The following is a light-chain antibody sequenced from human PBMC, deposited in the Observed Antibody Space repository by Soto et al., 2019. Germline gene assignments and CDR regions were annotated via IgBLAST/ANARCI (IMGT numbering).Light chain of an antibody. J-gene: IGKJ4*01. Sequence: DIQMTQSPSTLSASVGDRVTITCRASQSISSWLAWYQQKPGKAPKFLIFKAYSLESGVPSRFSGSGSGTEFTLTIGSLQRDDFATYYCQQYNTYPLTFGGGTKVEIK. V-gene: IGKV1-5*03. CDR2: KAY. CDR3: QQYNTYPLT. CDR1: QSISSW.